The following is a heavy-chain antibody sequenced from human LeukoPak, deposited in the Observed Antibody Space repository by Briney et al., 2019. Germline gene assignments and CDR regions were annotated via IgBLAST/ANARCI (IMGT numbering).Heavy chain of an antibody. Sequence: SETLSLTCTVSGGSISSGDYYWSWIRQPPGKGLEWIGYIYYSGSTYYNPSLKSRVTISVDTSKNQFSLKLSSVTAADTAVYYCAREANWGTPEAFDIWGQGTMVTVSS. CDR1: GGSISSGDYY. CDR2: IYYSGST. J-gene: IGHJ3*02. CDR3: AREANWGTPEAFDI. V-gene: IGHV4-30-4*08. D-gene: IGHD7-27*01.